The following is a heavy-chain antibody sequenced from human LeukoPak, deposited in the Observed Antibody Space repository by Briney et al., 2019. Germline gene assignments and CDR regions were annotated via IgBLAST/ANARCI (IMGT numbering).Heavy chain of an antibody. V-gene: IGHV3-30*04. CDR2: ISYDGNKK. J-gene: IGHJ4*02. D-gene: IGHD3-16*01. CDR3: ARQGGTMITYRPFDY. CDR1: GFTFSSYT. Sequence: GGSLRLSCSASGFTFSSYTMHWVRQAPGTGLQWVAAISYDGNKKFYADSVRGRFTISKDSSKTTLSLEMNSLRPEHTPIYYCARQGGTMITYRPFDYWGQGTLVTVSS.